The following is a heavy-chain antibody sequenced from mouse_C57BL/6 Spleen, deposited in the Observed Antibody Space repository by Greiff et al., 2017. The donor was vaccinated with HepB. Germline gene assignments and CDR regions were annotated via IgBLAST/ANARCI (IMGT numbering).Heavy chain of an antibody. J-gene: IGHJ2*01. D-gene: IGHD1-1*01. CDR3: AREATTDRYFDY. Sequence: VQLQQPGAELVKPGASVKLSCKASGYTFTSYWMHWVKQRPGQGLEWIGMIHPNSGSTNYNEKFKSKATLTVDKPSSTAYMQLSSLTSEDSAVYYCAREATTDRYFDYWGQGTTLTVSS. V-gene: IGHV1-64*01. CDR2: IHPNSGST. CDR1: GYTFTSYW.